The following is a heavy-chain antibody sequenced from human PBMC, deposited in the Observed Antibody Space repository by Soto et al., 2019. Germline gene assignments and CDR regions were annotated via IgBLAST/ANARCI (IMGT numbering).Heavy chain of an antibody. CDR2: ISTAHSDV. CDR3: ARDLTYIRQY. CDR1: GYTFTDYG. Sequence: QVQLVQSADEVKKPGASVKVSCKTSGYTFTDYGISWVRQAPGQGLEWMGWISTAHSDVGYAQKFQGRFTITTDKSTSTAYMELRSLTSDDTAVYFCARDLTYIRQYWGQGTLVTVSS. D-gene: IGHD2-2*02. V-gene: IGHV1-18*01. J-gene: IGHJ4*02.